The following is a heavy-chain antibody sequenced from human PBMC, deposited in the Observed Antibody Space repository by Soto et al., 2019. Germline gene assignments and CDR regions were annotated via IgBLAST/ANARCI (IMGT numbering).Heavy chain of an antibody. CDR2: MYFSGST. CDR1: GYSITSSHW. Sequence: SETLSLTCAVSGYSITSSHWWGWIRQPPGKGLEWIGDMYFSGSTHHNPSLKSRVTMSIDTSKNQFSLKVSSVTAVDTAVYYCARIRSRTVAIVDFWGPGTLVTVSS. J-gene: IGHJ4*02. CDR3: ARIRSRTVAIVDF. V-gene: IGHV4-28*01. D-gene: IGHD4-17*01.